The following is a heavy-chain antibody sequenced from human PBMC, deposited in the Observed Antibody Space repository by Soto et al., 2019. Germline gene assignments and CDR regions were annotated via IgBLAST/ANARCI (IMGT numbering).Heavy chain of an antibody. D-gene: IGHD3-22*01. CDR1: GGSINNYY. V-gene: IGHV4-59*08. CDR2: VYYTGTT. J-gene: IGHJ5*02. CDR3: ARLGGYYHSLDT. Sequence: NPSETLSLTCTVSGGSINNYYWTWIRQPPGMGLEWIGYVYYTGTTSYNPSLKSRVTISIDGSKNQISLKLSSVTAGDTAFYYCARLGGYYHSLDTWGQGTLVTVSS.